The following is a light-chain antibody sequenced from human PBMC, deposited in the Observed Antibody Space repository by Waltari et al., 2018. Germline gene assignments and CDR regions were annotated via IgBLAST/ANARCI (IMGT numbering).Light chain of an antibody. V-gene: IGLV7-46*01. CDR1: TGSVTSGHS. Sequence: QAVVTQEPSLTVSPGGTVTPTRGSSTGSVTSGHSPSWFHQKPGQAPRTLIYDTSNKNPWTPARFSGSLLGGKAALTLSGAQPEDEAEYYCLLSYSGARGVFGGGTKLTVL. CDR3: LLSYSGARGV. J-gene: IGLJ3*02. CDR2: DTS.